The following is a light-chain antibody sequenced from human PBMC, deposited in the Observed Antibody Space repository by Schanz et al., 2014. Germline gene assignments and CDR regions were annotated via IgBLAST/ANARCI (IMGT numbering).Light chain of an antibody. CDR3: SSFTSSSTWV. V-gene: IGLV2-14*03. Sequence: QSVLTQPASVSGSPGQSITISCTGTSSDVGAYNYVSWYQQHPPKAPKLMIYDVSDRPSGVSNRFSGSKSGNTASLTISGLQAEDEADYYCSSFTSSSTWVFGGGTKLTVL. J-gene: IGLJ3*02. CDR1: SSDVGAYNY. CDR2: DVS.